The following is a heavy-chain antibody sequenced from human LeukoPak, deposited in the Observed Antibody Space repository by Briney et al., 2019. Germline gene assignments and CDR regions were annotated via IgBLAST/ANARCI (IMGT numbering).Heavy chain of an antibody. Sequence: PGGSLRLSCAASGFIFNKHAMSWVRQAPGKGLEWVSGLSGSGGSTDYADSVKGRFTISRDNAKNSLYLQMNSLRAEDTAVYYCASWRVTTLFDYWGQGTLVTVSS. CDR2: LSGSGGST. CDR3: ASWRVTTLFDY. J-gene: IGHJ4*02. V-gene: IGHV3-23*01. D-gene: IGHD4-11*01. CDR1: GFIFNKHA.